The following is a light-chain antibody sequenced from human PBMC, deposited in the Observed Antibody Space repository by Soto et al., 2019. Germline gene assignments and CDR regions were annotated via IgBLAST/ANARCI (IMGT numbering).Light chain of an antibody. CDR3: QTWDTRNVV. Sequence: QAVVTQSPSASASLGASVNLSCTLTSGPRTYAIAWHQQQPEKGPRYLMQVNGDGSHYKAGGIPDRFSGSSSGAERYLTISSLQSEDEADYYCQTWDTRNVVFGGGTKLTVL. V-gene: IGLV4-69*01. CDR2: VNGDGSH. J-gene: IGLJ2*01. CDR1: SGPRTYA.